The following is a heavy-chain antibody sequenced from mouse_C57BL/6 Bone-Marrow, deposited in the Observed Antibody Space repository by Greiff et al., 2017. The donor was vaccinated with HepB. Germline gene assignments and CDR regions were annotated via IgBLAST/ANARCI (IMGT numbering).Heavy chain of an antibody. V-gene: IGHV1-15*01. J-gene: IGHJ3*01. CDR3: TREGGP. CDR2: IDPETGGT. Sequence: QVQLQQSGAELVRPGASVTLSCKASGYTFTDYEMHWVKQTPVHGLEWIGAIDPETGGTAYNQKFKGKAILTADKSSSTAYMELRSLTSEDSSVYYCTREGGPGVQGTLVTVSA. CDR1: GYTFTDYE.